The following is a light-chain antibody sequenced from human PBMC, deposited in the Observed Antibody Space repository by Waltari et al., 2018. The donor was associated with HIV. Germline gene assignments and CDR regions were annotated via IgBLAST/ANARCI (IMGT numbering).Light chain of an antibody. CDR2: GKN. V-gene: IGLV3-19*01. J-gene: IGLJ2*01. CDR3: SSHTHNATL. CDR1: SLRSYY. Sequence: SSELTQDPAVSVALGQTVRITCQGDSLRSYYASWYQQKPGQAPVLVIYGKNNRPSGIPDRFSGSKSGNTASLTISGLQAEDEAHYYCSSHTHNATLFGGGTQLTVL.